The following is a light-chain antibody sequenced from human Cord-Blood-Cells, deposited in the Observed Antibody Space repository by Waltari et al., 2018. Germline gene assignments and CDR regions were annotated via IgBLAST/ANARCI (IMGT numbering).Light chain of an antibody. CDR1: GLRSRY. V-gene: IGLV3-19*01. CDR3: NSRDSSGNHLV. CDR2: GKN. Sequence: SSELTQDPAFSFALGQPVRITCQGAGLRSRYASRYQQKPGQAPVLVIYGKNNRPSGIPDRFSGSSSGNTASLTITGAQAEDEADYYCNSRDSSGNHLVFGGGTKLTVL. J-gene: IGLJ2*01.